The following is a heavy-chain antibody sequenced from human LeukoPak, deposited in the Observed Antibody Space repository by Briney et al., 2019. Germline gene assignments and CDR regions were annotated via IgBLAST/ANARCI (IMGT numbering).Heavy chain of an antibody. Sequence: SETLSLTCAVYGVSFSGYYWSWLRQPPGKGLEWIGEVNHSGSTDYNPSLQSRVTISVDTSKNQFSLNLSSVTAADTAVYYCARAYYYDRSGYRPLSVLYPRPFDYWGQGTLVTVSS. CDR1: GVSFSGYY. CDR3: ARAYYYDRSGYRPLSVLYPRPFDY. CDR2: VNHSGST. D-gene: IGHD3-22*01. V-gene: IGHV4-34*01. J-gene: IGHJ4*02.